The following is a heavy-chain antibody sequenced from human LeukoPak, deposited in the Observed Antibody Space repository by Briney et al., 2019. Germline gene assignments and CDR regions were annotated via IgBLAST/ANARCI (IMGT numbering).Heavy chain of an antibody. V-gene: IGHV1-69*05. CDR1: GSTFSSYA. Sequence: SVKVSCKASGSTFSSYAISWVRQAPGQGLEWMGGIIPIFGTANYAQKFQGRVTITTDESTSTAYMELSSLRSEDTAVYYCARGGGYSYGTGFDYWGQGTLVTVSS. CDR3: ARGGGYSYGTGFDY. CDR2: IIPIFGTA. D-gene: IGHD5-18*01. J-gene: IGHJ4*02.